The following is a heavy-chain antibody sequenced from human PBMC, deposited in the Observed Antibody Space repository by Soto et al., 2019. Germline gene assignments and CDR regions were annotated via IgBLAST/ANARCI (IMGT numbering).Heavy chain of an antibody. Sequence: GASVKVSCKASGYTFTSYAMHWVRQAPGQRLEWMGWINAGNGNTKYSQKFQGRVTITRDTSARTAYMELSSLRSEDTAVYYCARGPLSDYVWGSYRRDYYYYYRMDVWGQGTTVTVSS. V-gene: IGHV1-3*01. CDR1: GYTFTSYA. CDR2: INAGNGNT. D-gene: IGHD3-16*02. CDR3: ARGPLSDYVWGSYRRDYYYYYRMDV. J-gene: IGHJ6*02.